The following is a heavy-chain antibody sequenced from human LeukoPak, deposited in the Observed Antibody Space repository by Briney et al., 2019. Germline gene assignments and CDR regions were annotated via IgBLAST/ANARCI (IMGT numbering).Heavy chain of an antibody. Sequence: PGGSLRLSCAASGFTVSYNYMYWVRQAPGKGLEFVSVIYSGGSTYYADSVKGRFTISRDNPKNVLYLQMTNLGVEDTAVYYCARSRGASGRDHWGPGTLVTVSS. CDR1: GFTVSYNY. V-gene: IGHV3-53*01. D-gene: IGHD6-19*01. J-gene: IGHJ5*02. CDR2: IYSGGST. CDR3: ARSRGASGRDH.